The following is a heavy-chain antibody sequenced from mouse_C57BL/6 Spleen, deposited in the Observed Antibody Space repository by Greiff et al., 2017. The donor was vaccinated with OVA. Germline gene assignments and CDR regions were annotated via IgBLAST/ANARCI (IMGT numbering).Heavy chain of an antibody. J-gene: IGHJ4*01. V-gene: IGHV1-72*01. CDR1: GYTFTSYW. CDR2: IDPNSGGT. D-gene: IGHD1-1*01. Sequence: VQLQQPGAELVKPGASVKLSCKASGYTFTSYWMHWVKQRPGRGLEWIGRIDPNSGGTKYNEKFKSKATLTVDKATRTAYMQLSSLTSEDAEVDYCARRTVVGDMDYWGQGTSGTVSS. CDR3: ARRTVVGDMDY.